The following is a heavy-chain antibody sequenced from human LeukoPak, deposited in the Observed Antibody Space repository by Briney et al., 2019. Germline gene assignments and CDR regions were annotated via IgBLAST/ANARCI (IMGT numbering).Heavy chain of an antibody. Sequence: PGRSLRLSCAVSGFAFSDYGMHWVRQAPGKGLEWVAVISYDGSNKYYADSVKGRFTISRDNSKNTLYLQMNSLRAEDTAVYYCAKDRSSGWYFVLDYWGQGTLVTVSS. CDR2: ISYDGSNK. CDR3: AKDRSSGWYFVLDY. V-gene: IGHV3-30*18. J-gene: IGHJ4*02. D-gene: IGHD6-19*01. CDR1: GFAFSDYG.